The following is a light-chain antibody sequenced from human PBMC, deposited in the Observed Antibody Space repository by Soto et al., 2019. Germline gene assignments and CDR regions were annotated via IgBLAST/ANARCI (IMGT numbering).Light chain of an antibody. CDR3: LKYTDWPLT. CDR1: QSVSISY. Sequence: ETALTQSPRTLSLSPGERATLSCGASQSVSISYLAWYQQKPGQAPSLLICGASSRATGIPDRFSGSGSGTVCTLTISRLEPEDCAVYYCLKYTDWPLTFGQGTKVDI. V-gene: IGKV3-20*01. CDR2: GAS. J-gene: IGKJ1*01.